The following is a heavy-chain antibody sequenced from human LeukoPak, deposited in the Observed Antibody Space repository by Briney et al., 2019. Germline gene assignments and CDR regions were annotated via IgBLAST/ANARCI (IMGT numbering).Heavy chain of an antibody. CDR1: GGTFSSYA. J-gene: IGHJ4*02. CDR2: ISAYNGNT. Sequence: ASVKVSCKASGGTFSSYAISWVRQAPGQGLEWMGWISAYNGNTNYAQKLQGRVTMTTDTSTSTAYMELRSLRSDDTAVYYCARAGPYGDYGSYFDYWGQGTLVTVSS. D-gene: IGHD4-17*01. CDR3: ARAGPYGDYGSYFDY. V-gene: IGHV1-18*01.